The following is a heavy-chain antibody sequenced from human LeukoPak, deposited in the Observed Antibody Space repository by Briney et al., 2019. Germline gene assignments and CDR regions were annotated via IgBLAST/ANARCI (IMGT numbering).Heavy chain of an antibody. CDR1: RLMYGSYS. V-gene: IGHV3-48*01. D-gene: IGHD2-8*01. Sequence: GGSLRLSCGGSRLMYGSYSVNWVRQAPGKGLEWISHIWSSGGGIWYADSVTGRFTISRDSAKKSLYLQMNSLRVEDTAVYYCAREAPICTNADCRTGFDYWGQGTLVAVSS. CDR2: IWSSGGGI. J-gene: IGHJ4*02. CDR3: AREAPICTNADCRTGFDY.